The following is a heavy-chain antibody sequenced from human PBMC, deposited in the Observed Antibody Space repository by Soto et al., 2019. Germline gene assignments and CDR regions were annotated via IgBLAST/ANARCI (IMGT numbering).Heavy chain of an antibody. J-gene: IGHJ6*02. D-gene: IGHD6-13*01. CDR1: GFTFSSYA. CDR2: ISGSGGST. CDR3: AKAIVAAGEYYYYGMDV. V-gene: IGHV3-23*01. Sequence: EVQLLESGGGLVQPGGSLRLSCAASGFTFSSYAMSWVRQAPGKGLEWVSAISGSGGSTYYADSVKGRFTISRDNSKNTLYLQMNSLRAEDTAVYYCAKAIVAAGEYYYYGMDVWGQGTTVTVSS.